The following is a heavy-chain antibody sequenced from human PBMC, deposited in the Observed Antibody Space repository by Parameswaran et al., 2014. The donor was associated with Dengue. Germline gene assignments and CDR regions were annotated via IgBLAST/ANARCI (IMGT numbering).Heavy chain of an antibody. CDR3: ARDYIAVALPFFSPYYYYGMDV. Sequence: WIRQPPGKGLEWVSSISSSSSYIYYADSVKGRFTISRDNAKNSLYLQMNSLRAEDTAVYYCARDYIAVALPFFSPYYYYGMDVWGQGTTVTVSS. D-gene: IGHD6-19*01. CDR2: ISSSSSYI. V-gene: IGHV3-21*01. J-gene: IGHJ6*02.